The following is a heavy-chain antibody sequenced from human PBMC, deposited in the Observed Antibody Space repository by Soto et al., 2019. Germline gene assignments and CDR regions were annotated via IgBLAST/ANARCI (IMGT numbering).Heavy chain of an antibody. CDR2: IYYSGST. Sequence: SETLSLTCTVSGGSITSYFWSWTRQPPGRGLEWIGYIYYSGSTNYNPSLKSRVSFSVDTSKNQFSLKLSSVTAADTAVYYCARASSSWYIPQNNWFDPWGQGTLVTVSS. CDR1: GGSITSYF. J-gene: IGHJ5*02. V-gene: IGHV4-59*01. D-gene: IGHD6-13*01. CDR3: ARASSSWYIPQNNWFDP.